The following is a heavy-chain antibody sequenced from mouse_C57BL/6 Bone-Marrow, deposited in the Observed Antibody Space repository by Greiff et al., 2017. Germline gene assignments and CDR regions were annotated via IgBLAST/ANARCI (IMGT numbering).Heavy chain of an antibody. Sequence: EVKLMESGGGLVQPGASLKLSCESNEYEFPSHDMSWVRKTPEKRLELVAAINSDGGSTYYPDTMERRFIISRDNTKKTLYLQMSSLRSEDTALYYCARHDGYYPWFAYWGQGTLVTVSA. CDR3: ARHDGYYPWFAY. J-gene: IGHJ3*01. D-gene: IGHD2-3*01. V-gene: IGHV5-2*01. CDR2: INSDGGST. CDR1: EYEFPSHD.